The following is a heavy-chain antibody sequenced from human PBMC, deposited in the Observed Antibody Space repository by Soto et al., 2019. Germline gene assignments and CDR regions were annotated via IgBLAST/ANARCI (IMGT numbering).Heavy chain of an antibody. V-gene: IGHV6-1*01. D-gene: IGHD6-19*01. Sequence: SQTLSLTCAISGDSVSSNSAAWNWIRQSPSRGLEWLGRTYYRSKWYNDYAVSVKSRIAINPDTSKNQFSLQLNSVTPEDTALYYCARDCRAVADEIDAFDIWGQGTMVTVSS. CDR3: ARDCRAVADEIDAFDI. J-gene: IGHJ3*02. CDR1: GDSVSSNSAA. CDR2: TYYRSKWYN.